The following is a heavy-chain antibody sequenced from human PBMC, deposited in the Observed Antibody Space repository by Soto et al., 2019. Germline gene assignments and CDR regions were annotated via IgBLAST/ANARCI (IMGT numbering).Heavy chain of an antibody. Sequence: GGSLRLSCAASGFTFSSYAMSWVRQAPGKGLEWVSAISGSGGSTYYADSVKGRFTISRDNSKNTLYLQMNSLRAEDTAVHYCAKVRTGIAAAGTYYIDYWGQGTLVTVSS. CDR2: ISGSGGST. CDR3: AKVRTGIAAAGTYYIDY. V-gene: IGHV3-23*01. J-gene: IGHJ4*02. CDR1: GFTFSSYA. D-gene: IGHD6-13*01.